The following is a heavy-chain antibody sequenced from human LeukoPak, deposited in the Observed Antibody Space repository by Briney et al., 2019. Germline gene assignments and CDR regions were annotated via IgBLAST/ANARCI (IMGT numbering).Heavy chain of an antibody. CDR2: IRYDGSNK. V-gene: IGHV3-30*02. CDR1: GFTFSSYG. CDR3: AKDYATVTPYYFDY. Sequence: PGGSLRLSCAASGFTFSSYGMHWVRQAPGEGLEWVAFIRYDGSNKYYADSVKGRFTISRDNSKNTLYLQMNSLRAEDTAVYYCAKDYATVTPYYFDYWGQGTLVAVSS. J-gene: IGHJ4*02. D-gene: IGHD4-17*01.